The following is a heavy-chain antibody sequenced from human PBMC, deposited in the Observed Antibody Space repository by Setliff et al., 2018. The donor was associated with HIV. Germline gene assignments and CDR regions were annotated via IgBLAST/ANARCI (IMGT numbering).Heavy chain of an antibody. V-gene: IGHV4-59*01. CDR3: ARGNPDYDILTGYWSHYFDY. D-gene: IGHD3-9*01. CDR1: GDSISSYY. Sequence: SETLSLTCTVSGDSISSYYWTWIRQSPGKGLEWIGNIYYSGSTNFNPSLKGRVAISLDTSKNQFSLKLNSVTAADTAVYYCARGNPDYDILTGYWSHYFDYWGQGTLVTVSS. J-gene: IGHJ4*02. CDR2: IYYSGST.